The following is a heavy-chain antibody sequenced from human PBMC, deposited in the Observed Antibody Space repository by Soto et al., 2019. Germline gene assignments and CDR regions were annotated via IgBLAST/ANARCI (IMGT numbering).Heavy chain of an antibody. J-gene: IGHJ3*02. CDR2: ISYSGST. D-gene: IGHD3-22*01. Sequence: SETLSLTCTVSGGSISSSSNFWGWIRQPPGKGPEWIVSISYSGSTYYNPSLKSRITISVDTSKNQFSLKVTSVTATDTAVYYCARHDDSRRFINGFDIWGQGTMVTVSS. CDR1: GGSISSSSNF. V-gene: IGHV4-39*01. CDR3: ARHDDSRRFINGFDI.